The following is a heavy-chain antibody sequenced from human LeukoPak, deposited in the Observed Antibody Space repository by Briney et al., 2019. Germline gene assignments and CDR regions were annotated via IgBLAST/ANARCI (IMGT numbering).Heavy chain of an antibody. D-gene: IGHD3-10*01. V-gene: IGHV3-23*01. Sequence: GGSLRLSCTASGFTFSSYALNWVRQAPGKGLEWVSTIRGSGGSTYYADSVKGRFTISRDNSKNTLSLQMNRLRAEDTAVYYCAKDQWWFGELHAFDIWGQGTMVTVSS. CDR3: AKDQWWFGELHAFDI. CDR1: GFTFSSYA. CDR2: IRGSGGST. J-gene: IGHJ3*02.